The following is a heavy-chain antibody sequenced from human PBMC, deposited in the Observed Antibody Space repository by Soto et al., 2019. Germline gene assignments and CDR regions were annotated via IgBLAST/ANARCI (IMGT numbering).Heavy chain of an antibody. D-gene: IGHD2-15*01. CDR2: IEYRGNI. CDR3: ARVAAGVGAARYWYFDL. V-gene: IGHV4-39*01. J-gene: IGHJ2*01. CDR1: GGSITSTSYY. Sequence: QLHLQESGPGLVEPSETLSLTCAVSGGSITSTSYYWGWIRQPPGEGLEWIGSIEYRGNIYYNSSLKSRVTISVDTSKNQFSLNLNSVTAADSAVYHCARVAAGVGAARYWYFDLWGRGTRVSV.